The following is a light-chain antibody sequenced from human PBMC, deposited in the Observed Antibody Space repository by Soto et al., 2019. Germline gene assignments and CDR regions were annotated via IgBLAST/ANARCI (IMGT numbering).Light chain of an antibody. Sequence: EIVLTQSPATLSLSPGERATLSCRASQSVSSYLAWYQQKPGQAPRLLIYDASNRATGIPARFSGSGSGTDLTLTISSLEPEDFAVYYCQQRSNWPPAFGGGTKVEFK. CDR3: QQRSNWPPA. CDR1: QSVSSY. V-gene: IGKV3-11*01. J-gene: IGKJ4*01. CDR2: DAS.